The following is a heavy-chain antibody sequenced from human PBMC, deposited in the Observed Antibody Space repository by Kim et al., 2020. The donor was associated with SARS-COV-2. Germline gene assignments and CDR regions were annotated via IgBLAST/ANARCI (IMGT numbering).Heavy chain of an antibody. D-gene: IGHD3-22*01. Sequence: SETLSLTCTVSGGSISSSSYYWGWIRQPSGKGLEWIGSIYYSGSTYYNPSLKSRVTISVDTSKNQFSLKLSSVTAADTAVYYCARTTYYYDSSGYYSPYYYYYGMDVWGQGTTVTVSS. V-gene: IGHV4-39*01. CDR1: GGSISSSSYY. CDR2: IYYSGST. CDR3: ARTTYYYDSSGYYSPYYYYYGMDV. J-gene: IGHJ6*02.